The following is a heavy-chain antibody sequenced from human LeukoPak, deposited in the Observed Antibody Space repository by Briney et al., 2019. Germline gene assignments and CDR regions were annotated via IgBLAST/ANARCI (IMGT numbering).Heavy chain of an antibody. D-gene: IGHD1-20*01. CDR3: ARVTGTTSWFDP. Sequence: GASVKVSCKASGGTFSSYAISWVRQAPGQGLEWMGRIIPILGIANYAQKFQGRVTITADKSTSTAYMELSSLRSEDTAVYYCARVTGTTSWFDPWGQGTLVTVSS. J-gene: IGHJ5*02. CDR2: IIPILGIA. CDR1: GGTFSSYA. V-gene: IGHV1-69*04.